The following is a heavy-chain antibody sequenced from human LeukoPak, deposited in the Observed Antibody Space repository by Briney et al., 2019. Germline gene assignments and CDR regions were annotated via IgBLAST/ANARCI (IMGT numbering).Heavy chain of an antibody. V-gene: IGHV3-20*01. J-gene: IGHJ4*02. Sequence: GGSLRLSCAASGFTFDDYGMSWVRQVPGKGLGWVSHINWNGGSTGYADSVKGRFTISRDNAKNFLYLQMNSLRAEDTALYHCARGDYYGSTWGQGTLVTVSS. D-gene: IGHD3-10*01. CDR3: ARGDYYGST. CDR1: GFTFDDYG. CDR2: INWNGGST.